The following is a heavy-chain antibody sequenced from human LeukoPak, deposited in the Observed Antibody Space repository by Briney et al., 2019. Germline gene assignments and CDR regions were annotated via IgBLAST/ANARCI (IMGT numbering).Heavy chain of an antibody. CDR3: ARGGSGYPLDY. Sequence: SETLSLTCAVSSGSMSSYYWSWIRQPPGKGLEWIGYIYYTGVTNYNPSLKRRLTISLDTAMKQFSLNLRSVTAADTAMYYCARGGSGYPLDYWGQGTLVTVSS. D-gene: IGHD3-22*01. V-gene: IGHV4-59*01. CDR2: IYYTGVT. CDR1: SGSMSSYY. J-gene: IGHJ4*02.